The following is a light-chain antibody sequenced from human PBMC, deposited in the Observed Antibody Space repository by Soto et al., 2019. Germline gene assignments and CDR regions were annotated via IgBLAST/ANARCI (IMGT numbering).Light chain of an antibody. Sequence: EIVMTQSPVTLSLSPGDRATLSCRASQSLSNTYISWYQQKPGQAPRLLIYGASTRATGIPARFSGSGSGTDFTLTISSRQLKVFALYYCPKTFDLPLTFGGGPRWRS. V-gene: IGKV3D-7*01. CDR1: QSLSNTY. J-gene: IGKJ4*01. CDR2: GAS. CDR3: PKTFDLPLT.